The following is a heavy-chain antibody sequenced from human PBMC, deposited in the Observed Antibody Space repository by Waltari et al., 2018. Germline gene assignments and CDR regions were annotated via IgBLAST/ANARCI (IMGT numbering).Heavy chain of an antibody. J-gene: IGHJ5*02. CDR3: AKDRRIVGVPGGGFDP. V-gene: IGHV3-30*02. CDR2: ILSDGSNK. CDR1: GFTFSSYG. D-gene: IGHD1-26*01. Sequence: QVQLVESGGGVVQPGGSLRLACAASGFTFSSYGMHWVRQAPGKGLEWVAFILSDGSNKFYAASVKGRFTISRDNSMNTLYLQVNSLRAEDTAVYYCAKDRRIVGVPGGGFDPWGQGTLVTVSS.